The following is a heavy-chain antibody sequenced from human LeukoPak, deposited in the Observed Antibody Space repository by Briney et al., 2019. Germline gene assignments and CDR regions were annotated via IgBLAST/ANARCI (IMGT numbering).Heavy chain of an antibody. J-gene: IGHJ6*02. CDR2: IKSKTDGGTT. Sequence: GGSLRLSCAASGFTFSNAWMSWVRQAPGKGLEWVGRIKSKTDGGTTDYAAPVKGRFTISRDDSKNTLYLQMNSLKTEDTAVYYCTTFTYRSYYYGMDVWGQGTTVTVSS. CDR1: GFTFSNAW. CDR3: TTFTYRSYYYGMDV. D-gene: IGHD5-18*01. V-gene: IGHV3-15*01.